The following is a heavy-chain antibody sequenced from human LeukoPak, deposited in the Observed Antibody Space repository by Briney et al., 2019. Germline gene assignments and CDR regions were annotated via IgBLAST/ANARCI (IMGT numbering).Heavy chain of an antibody. CDR1: GGSISSYY. J-gene: IGHJ3*02. V-gene: IGHV4-59*01. Sequence: SETLSLTCTVSGGSISSYYWSWIRQPPGKGLEWIGYIYYSGSTIYNPSLKSRVTISVDTSKNQFSLKLSSVTAADTAVYYCARTRIPNAFDIWGQGTMVTVSS. CDR3: ARTRIPNAFDI. CDR2: IYYSGST. D-gene: IGHD3-3*01.